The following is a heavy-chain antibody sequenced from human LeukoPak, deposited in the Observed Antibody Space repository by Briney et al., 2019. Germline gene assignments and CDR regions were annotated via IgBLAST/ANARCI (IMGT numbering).Heavy chain of an antibody. CDR3: ANGIAVAGLTEVYYYYGMDV. Sequence: PGGSLRLSCAASGFTFDDYGMSWVRQAPGKGLEWVSGINWNGGSTGYADSVKGRSTISRDNSKNTLYLQMNSLRAEDTAVYYCANGIAVAGLTEVYYYYGMDVWGQGTTVTVSS. CDR1: GFTFDDYG. D-gene: IGHD6-19*01. CDR2: INWNGGST. J-gene: IGHJ6*02. V-gene: IGHV3-20*04.